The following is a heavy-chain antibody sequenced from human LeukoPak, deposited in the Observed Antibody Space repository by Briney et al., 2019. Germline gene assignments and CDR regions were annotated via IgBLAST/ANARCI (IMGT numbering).Heavy chain of an antibody. Sequence: GEPLKISCKGSGYSFTNYWIVWVLQMPGKGLEWMVIIYPGDSDTRYSPSFQGQVTISADKSISTAYLQWSSLKASDTAMYYCARQAEGILWFGESNFDYWGQGTLVTVSS. CDR2: IYPGDSDT. CDR1: GYSFTNYW. V-gene: IGHV5-51*01. CDR3: ARQAEGILWFGESNFDY. J-gene: IGHJ4*02. D-gene: IGHD3-10*01.